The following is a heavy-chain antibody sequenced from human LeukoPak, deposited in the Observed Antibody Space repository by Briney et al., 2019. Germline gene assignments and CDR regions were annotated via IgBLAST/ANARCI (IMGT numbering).Heavy chain of an antibody. CDR1: GYSISSGYY. J-gene: IGHJ3*02. Sequence: SGTLSLTCAVSGYSISSGYYWGWIRQPPGKGLEWIGSIYHSGSTYYNPSLKSRVTISVDTSKNQFSLKLSSVTAADTAVYYCASGTLDAFDIWGQGTMVTVSS. V-gene: IGHV4-38-2*01. CDR3: ASGTLDAFDI. CDR2: IYHSGST. D-gene: IGHD3-10*01.